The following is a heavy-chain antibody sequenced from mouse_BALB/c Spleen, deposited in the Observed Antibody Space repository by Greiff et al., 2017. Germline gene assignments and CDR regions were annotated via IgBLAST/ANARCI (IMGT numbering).Heavy chain of an antibody. J-gene: IGHJ2*01. Sequence: VMLVESGGGLVQPGGSRKLSCAASGFTFSSFGMHWVRQAPEKGLEWVAYISSGSSTIYYADTVKSRFTISRDNPKNTLFLQMTSLRSEDTAMYYCARGLGRLFDYWGQGTTLTVSS. CDR3: ARGLGRLFDY. CDR2: ISSGSSTI. D-gene: IGHD4-1*01. CDR1: GFTFSSFG. V-gene: IGHV5-17*02.